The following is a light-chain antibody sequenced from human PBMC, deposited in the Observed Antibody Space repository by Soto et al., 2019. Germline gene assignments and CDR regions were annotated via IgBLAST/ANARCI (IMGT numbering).Light chain of an antibody. V-gene: IGKV3-11*01. CDR3: QQRNSWPPIT. CDR1: QSVRTY. J-gene: IGKJ5*01. CDR2: DAS. Sequence: IGLTQFPGPPCFSPGEIAPLSCRASQSVRTYLAWYQVKPGQAPRLLIYDASSRASGVPARFSGSGSGTDFTLTISSLEPEDFALYYCQQRNSWPPITFGQGTRLEIK.